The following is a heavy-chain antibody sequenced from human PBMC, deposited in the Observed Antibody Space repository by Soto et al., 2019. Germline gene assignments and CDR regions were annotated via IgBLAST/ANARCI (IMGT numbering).Heavy chain of an antibody. CDR2: IYPGDSDT. V-gene: IGHV5-51*01. CDR1: GYSFTSYW. Sequence: ESLKISCKGSGYSFTSYWIGWVRQMPGKGLEWMGIIYPGDSDTRYSPSFQGQVTISADKSISTAYLQWSSLKASDTAMYYCARRHERHDYGDYLPDYWGQGTLVTVSS. D-gene: IGHD4-17*01. CDR3: ARRHERHDYGDYLPDY. J-gene: IGHJ4*02.